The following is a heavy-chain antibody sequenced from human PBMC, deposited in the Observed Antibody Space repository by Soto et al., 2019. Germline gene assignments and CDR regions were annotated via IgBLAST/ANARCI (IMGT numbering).Heavy chain of an antibody. CDR2: IYYSGST. D-gene: IGHD1-26*01. Sequence: QVQLQESGPGLVKPSETLSLTCTVSGGSISSYYWSWIRQPPGKGLEWIGYIYYSGSTNYNPSLKSRFTISVDTSQNPFSLNLSSVTAADTAVYYFALAAYCWFDPWGQGTLVTVSS. J-gene: IGHJ5*02. CDR3: ALAAYCWFDP. CDR1: GGSISSYY. V-gene: IGHV4-59*01.